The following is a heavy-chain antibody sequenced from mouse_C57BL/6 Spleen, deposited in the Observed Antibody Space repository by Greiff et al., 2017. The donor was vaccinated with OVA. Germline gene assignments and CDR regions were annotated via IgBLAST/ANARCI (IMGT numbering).Heavy chain of an antibody. CDR3: ARFDGTEYYFDY. D-gene: IGHD3-3*01. CDR1: GFTFTDYY. Sequence: DVKLVESGGGLVQPGGSLSLSCAASGFTFTDYYMSWVRQPPGKALEWLGFIRNKANGYTTEYSASVKGRFTISRDNSQSILYLQMNALRAEDSATYYCARFDGTEYYFDYWGQGTTLTASS. J-gene: IGHJ2*01. CDR2: IRNKANGYTT. V-gene: IGHV7-3*01.